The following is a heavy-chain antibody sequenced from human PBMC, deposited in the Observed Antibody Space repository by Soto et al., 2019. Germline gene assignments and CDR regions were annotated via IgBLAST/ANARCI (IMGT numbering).Heavy chain of an antibody. V-gene: IGHV3-30*18. CDR1: GFTFNDYA. Sequence: QVQLVESGGGVVQPGRSLRLSCSASGFTFNDYAMHWVGQAPGKGLEWVSFISYDGNYKYYADSVKGRFTISSDTSKNTLYLQMNSPRPEDTAVYFCANARVGTTHFDSWGQGTLVTASS. D-gene: IGHD1-26*01. CDR2: ISYDGNYK. CDR3: ANARVGTTHFDS. J-gene: IGHJ4*02.